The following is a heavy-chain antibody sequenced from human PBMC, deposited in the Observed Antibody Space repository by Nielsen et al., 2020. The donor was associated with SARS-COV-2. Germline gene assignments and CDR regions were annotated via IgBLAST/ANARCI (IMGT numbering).Heavy chain of an antibody. D-gene: IGHD2-2*01. CDR1: GGPISSYY. V-gene: IGHV4-59*01. CDR2: IYYSGST. CDR3: ARDHCSSTSCYNWFDP. Sequence: SETLSLTCTVSGGPISSYYWSWIRQPPGKGLEWIGYIYYSGSTNYNPSLKSRVTISVDTSKNQFSLKLSSVTAADTAVYYCARDHCSSTSCYNWFDPWGQGTLVTVSS. J-gene: IGHJ5*02.